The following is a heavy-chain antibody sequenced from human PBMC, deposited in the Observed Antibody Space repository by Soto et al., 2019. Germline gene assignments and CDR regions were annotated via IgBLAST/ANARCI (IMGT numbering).Heavy chain of an antibody. V-gene: IGHV4-39*01. J-gene: IGHJ5*02. Sequence: PSETLSLTCTVSGTSITSNNYYWGWIRQPPGKGLEWIASMYYSENTYYNPSLKSRVTISIDTSKNQLSLKLSSVTAADTAVYYCARHPERIAQIGWFDPWGQGTLVTVSS. CDR3: ARHPERIAQIGWFDP. D-gene: IGHD6-13*01. CDR1: GTSITSNNYY. CDR2: MYYSENT.